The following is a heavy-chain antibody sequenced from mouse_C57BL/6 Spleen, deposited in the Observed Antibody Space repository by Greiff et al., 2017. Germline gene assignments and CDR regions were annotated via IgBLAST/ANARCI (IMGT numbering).Heavy chain of an antibody. J-gene: IGHJ2*01. CDR2: IYPGSGSP. CDR3: ARDVDSSGYVDY. Sequence: QVQLQQPGAELVKPGASVKMSCKASGYTFTSYWITWVKQRPGQGLEWIGDIYPGSGSPNYNEKFKSKATLTVDTSSRTAYMQSSSLTSEDSAVYYGARDVDSSGYVDYWGQGTTLTVFS. V-gene: IGHV1-55*01. CDR1: GYTFTSYW. D-gene: IGHD3-2*02.